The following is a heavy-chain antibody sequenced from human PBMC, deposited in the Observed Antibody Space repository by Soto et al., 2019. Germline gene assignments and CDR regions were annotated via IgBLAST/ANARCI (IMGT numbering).Heavy chain of an antibody. Sequence: EVQLLESGGGLVQPGGSLRLSCAASGFTFSSYAMSWVRQAPGKGLEWVSAISGSGGSTYYADSVKGRCTISRDNSKNTLYLQMNSLRAEDTAVYYCANDRVDSSGIDVWGQGTTVTVSS. J-gene: IGHJ6*02. CDR1: GFTFSSYA. V-gene: IGHV3-23*01. CDR2: ISGSGGST. CDR3: ANDRVDSSGIDV. D-gene: IGHD5-12*01.